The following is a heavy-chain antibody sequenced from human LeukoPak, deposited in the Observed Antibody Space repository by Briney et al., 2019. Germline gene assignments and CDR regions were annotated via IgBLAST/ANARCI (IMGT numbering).Heavy chain of an antibody. CDR1: GGTSSSYA. CDR3: AGYGSGSYLPYYFDY. Sequence: ASVKVSCKASGGTSSSYAISWVRQAPGQGLEWMGGIIPIFGTANYAQKFQGRVTITADKSTSTAYMELSSLRSEDTAVYYCAGYGSGSYLPYYFDYWGQGTLVTVSS. D-gene: IGHD3-10*01. J-gene: IGHJ4*02. CDR2: IIPIFGTA. V-gene: IGHV1-69*06.